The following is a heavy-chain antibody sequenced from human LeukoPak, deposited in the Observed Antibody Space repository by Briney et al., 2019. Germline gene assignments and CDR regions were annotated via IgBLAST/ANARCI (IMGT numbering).Heavy chain of an antibody. V-gene: IGHV3-23*01. J-gene: IGHJ3*02. CDR3: ARAHTGDDAFDI. Sequence: GPLRLSCAASGFTFSSYGMSWVRQAPGKGLEWVSAISGSGGSTYYADSVKGRFNISRDNAKNSLYLQMNSLRAEDTAVYYCARAHTGDDAFDIWGQGTMVTVSS. D-gene: IGHD7-27*01. CDR1: GFTFSSYG. CDR2: ISGSGGST.